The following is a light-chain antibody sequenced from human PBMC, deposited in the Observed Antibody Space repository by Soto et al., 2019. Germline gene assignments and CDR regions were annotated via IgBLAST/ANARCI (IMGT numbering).Light chain of an antibody. CDR2: GAS. CDR1: QSVSSSY. Sequence: EIVLTQSPGTLYLSPGERATLSCRASQSVSSSYLAWYQQKPGQAPRLLIYGASSRATGIPDRFSGSGSGTDFTLTISRLEPEDCAVYYCQQYGSSFGPGTKVDIK. V-gene: IGKV3-20*01. J-gene: IGKJ3*01. CDR3: QQYGSS.